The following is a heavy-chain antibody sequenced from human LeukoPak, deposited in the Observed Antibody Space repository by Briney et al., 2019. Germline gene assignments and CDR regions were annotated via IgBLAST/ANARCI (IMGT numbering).Heavy chain of an antibody. CDR2: INPNSGGT. Sequence: GASVKVSCKASGYTFTGYYMHWVRQAPGQGLEWMGWINPNSGGTNYAQKFQGRVTMTRDTSTSTDYMELSSLRSEDTAVYYCARAFSSDYLAFDIWGQGTMVTVSS. D-gene: IGHD4-17*01. CDR1: GYTFTGYY. V-gene: IGHV1-2*02. CDR3: ARAFSSDYLAFDI. J-gene: IGHJ3*02.